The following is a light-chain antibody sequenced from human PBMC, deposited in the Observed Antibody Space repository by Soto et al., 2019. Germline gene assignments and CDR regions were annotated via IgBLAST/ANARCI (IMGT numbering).Light chain of an antibody. CDR1: SSDLGVYGY. Sequence: QSALTQPASVSGSPGQSLTISCTGSSSDLGVYGYVSWFQQHPGKAPKLMIYEVNNRPSGVSNRFSGSKSGNTASLTISGLQAEDEADYYCSSFTSSSTWVFGGGTKLTVL. J-gene: IGLJ3*02. V-gene: IGLV2-14*01. CDR3: SSFTSSSTWV. CDR2: EVN.